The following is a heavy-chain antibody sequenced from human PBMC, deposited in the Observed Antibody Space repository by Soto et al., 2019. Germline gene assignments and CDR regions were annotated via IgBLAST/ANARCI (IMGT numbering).Heavy chain of an antibody. Sequence: QVQLQESGPGLVKPSETLSLTCTVSDGSVSSYGYYWTWVRQAPGKGLEWNGYIAYNGGTSYNPSLSSRVTISVDTSKSQFSLDLSFATAAYTALYYCTRGGDFYEYMIWGQGTLVTVSS. CDR1: DGSVSSYGYY. J-gene: IGHJ4*02. V-gene: IGHV4-61*08. CDR2: IAYNGGT. CDR3: TRGGDFYEYMI. D-gene: IGHD2-21*01.